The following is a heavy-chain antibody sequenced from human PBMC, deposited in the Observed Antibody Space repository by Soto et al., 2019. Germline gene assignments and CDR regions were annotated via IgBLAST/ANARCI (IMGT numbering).Heavy chain of an antibody. CDR1: GFTFSSYA. J-gene: IGHJ4*02. Sequence: EVQLLESGGGLVQPGASLRLSCAASGFTFSSYAMSWVRKAPGKGLEWVSAISGSGGSTYYANYVKGRFTISRDNSENTLYLRINSMRAWDTAVYYSAHIRASYFDDSSGCHGTSKLAYWGQGTLVTVSS. D-gene: IGHD3-22*01. V-gene: IGHV3-23*01. CDR3: AHIRASYFDDSSGCHGTSKLAY. CDR2: ISGSGGST.